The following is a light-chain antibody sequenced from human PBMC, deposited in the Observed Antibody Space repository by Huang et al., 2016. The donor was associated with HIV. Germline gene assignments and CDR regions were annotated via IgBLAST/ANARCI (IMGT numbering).Light chain of an antibody. CDR3: LESYSNPPVA. V-gene: IGKV1-39*01. CDR2: AAS. J-gene: IGKJ2*01. CDR1: QAISTY. Sequence: DIQMTQSPSSLSASVGDRVTITCRASQAISTYLNWYQHKPGKAPKLLIYAASTLHSGVPSRFSGSGSVTDFTLTISSLQPEDFATYYCLESYSNPPVAFGQGTKVEIK.